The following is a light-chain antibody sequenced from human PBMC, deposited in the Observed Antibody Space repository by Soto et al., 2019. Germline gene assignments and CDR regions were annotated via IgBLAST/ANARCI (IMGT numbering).Light chain of an antibody. CDR3: QQSGSSPGT. CDR2: GAS. Sequence: EIVLTQSPGTLSLAPGERATLSCRASQSISSYLAWYQQKPGQAPRLLIYGASSRAPGIPDRFSGSGSGTDSSLTIPRLEPADLAVYYCQQSGSSPGTFGQGTKLEIK. V-gene: IGKV3-20*01. J-gene: IGKJ2*01. CDR1: QSISSY.